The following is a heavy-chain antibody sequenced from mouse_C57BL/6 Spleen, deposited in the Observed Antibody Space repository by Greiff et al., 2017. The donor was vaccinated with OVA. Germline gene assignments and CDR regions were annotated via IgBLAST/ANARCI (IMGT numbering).Heavy chain of an antibody. CDR1: GYTFTSYW. J-gene: IGHJ1*03. V-gene: IGHV1-50*01. CDR3: ASYYGHPYWYFDV. CDR2: IDPSDSYT. Sequence: QVQLQQPGAELVKPGASVKLSCKASGYTFTSYWMQWVKQRPGQGLEWIGEIDPSDSYTNSNQKFKGKATLTVDTSSSTAYLLLSILTSEDSAVYYSASYYGHPYWYFDVWGTGTTVTVSS. D-gene: IGHD2-1*01.